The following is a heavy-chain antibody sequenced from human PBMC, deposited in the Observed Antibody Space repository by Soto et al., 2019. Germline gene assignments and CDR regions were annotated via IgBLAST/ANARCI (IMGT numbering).Heavy chain of an antibody. J-gene: IGHJ5*01. CDR2: ISYDGSNK. CDR3: AKLRYFDWSSYNWFEY. CDR1: GFTFSSYG. V-gene: IGHV3-30*18. D-gene: IGHD3-9*01. Sequence: HPGGSLRLSCAASGFTFSSYGMHWVRQAPGKGLEWVAVISYDGSNKYYADSVKGRFTISRDNSKNTLYLQMNSLRAEDTAVYYCAKLRYFDWSSYNWFEYWGQGTPVTVSS.